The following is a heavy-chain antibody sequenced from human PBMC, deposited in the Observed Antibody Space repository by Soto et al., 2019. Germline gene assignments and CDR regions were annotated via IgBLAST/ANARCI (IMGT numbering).Heavy chain of an antibody. J-gene: IGHJ6*02. CDR2: ISYDGSNK. Sequence: GGSLRLSCAASGFTFSSYAMHWVRQAPGKGLEWVAVISYDGSNKYYADSVKGRFTISRDNSKNTLYLQMNSLRAEDTAVYYCARDSGYSSGWYFSAYYYYYYGMDVWGQGSTVTVSS. CDR1: GFTFSSYA. CDR3: ARDSGYSSGWYFSAYYYYYYGMDV. V-gene: IGHV3-30-3*01. D-gene: IGHD6-19*01.